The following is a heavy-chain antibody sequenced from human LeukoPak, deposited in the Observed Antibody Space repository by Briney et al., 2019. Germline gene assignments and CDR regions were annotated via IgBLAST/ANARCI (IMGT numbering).Heavy chain of an antibody. CDR3: AKGRLLPPDY. V-gene: IGHV3-30*18. CDR1: GFTFSSYA. J-gene: IGHJ4*02. D-gene: IGHD2-15*01. CDR2: ISYDGSNK. Sequence: PGRSLRLSCAASGFTFSSYAMHWVRQAPGKGLGWVAVISYDGSNKYYADSVKGRFTISRDNSKNTLYLQMNSLRAEDTAVYYCAKGRLLPPDYWGQGTLVTVSS.